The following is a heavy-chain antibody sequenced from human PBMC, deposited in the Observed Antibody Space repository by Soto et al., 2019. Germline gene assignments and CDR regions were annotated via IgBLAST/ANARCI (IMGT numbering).Heavy chain of an antibody. D-gene: IGHD4-17*01. J-gene: IGHJ4*02. V-gene: IGHV4-61*01. CDR3: AREVQDYGDYAYFDY. CDR2: IYYSGPT. CDR1: GGSVRSGRHF. Sequence: QVQLQESGPGLVKPSETLSLTCTVSGGSVRSGRHFWSWVRQTPGKGLEWIGKIYYSGPTNYNPSLKSRVTISVATSRNQFSLNLSSMTAADTAVYYCAREVQDYGDYAYFDYWGQGTLVTVSS.